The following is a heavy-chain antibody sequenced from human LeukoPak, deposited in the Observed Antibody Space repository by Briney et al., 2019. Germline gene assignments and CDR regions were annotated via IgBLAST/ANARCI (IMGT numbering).Heavy chain of an antibody. J-gene: IGHJ4*02. D-gene: IGHD3-3*01. CDR1: GYSFIGYY. Sequence: GASVKVSCKASGYSFIGYYMHWVRQAPGQGLEWMGWINPNSGGTNYAQKFQGRVTMTRDTSISTAYMELSRLRSDDTAVYYCARDRAAYEYCFDYWGQGTLVTVSS. CDR3: ARDRAAYEYCFDY. CDR2: INPNSGGT. V-gene: IGHV1-2*02.